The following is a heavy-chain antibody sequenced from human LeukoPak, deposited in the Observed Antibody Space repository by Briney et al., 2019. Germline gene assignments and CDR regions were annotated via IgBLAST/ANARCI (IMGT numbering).Heavy chain of an antibody. CDR1: GRSISSSSYY. D-gene: IGHD3-22*01. CDR2: IYYSGST. V-gene: IGHV4-39*01. Sequence: SETLSLTCTVSGRSISSSSYYWGWIRQPPGKGLEWIGSIYYSGSTYYNPSLKSRVTISVDTSKNQFSLKLSSVTAADTAVYYCARQIRGGYPANFDYWGQGTLVTVSS. J-gene: IGHJ4*02. CDR3: ARQIRGGYPANFDY.